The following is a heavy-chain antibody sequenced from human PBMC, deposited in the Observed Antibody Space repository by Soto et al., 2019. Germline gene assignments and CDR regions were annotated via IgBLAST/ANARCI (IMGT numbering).Heavy chain of an antibody. CDR1: RFSFHTYW. V-gene: IGHV3-7*01. CDR2: IKEDGSEK. CDR3: TRDQDDSSDAFDI. Sequence: EVQLVESGGDLVQPGGSLRLSCAASRFSFHTYWMSWVRQAPGKGLEWVANIKEDGSEKYYVDTVKGRFTISRDNAKNSLYLQMNSLRVEDTAMYYCTRDQDDSSDAFDIWGQGTPVTVSS. J-gene: IGHJ3*02. D-gene: IGHD3-3*01.